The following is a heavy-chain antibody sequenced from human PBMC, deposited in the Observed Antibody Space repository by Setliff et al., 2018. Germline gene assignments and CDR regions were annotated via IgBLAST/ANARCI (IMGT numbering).Heavy chain of an antibody. V-gene: IGHV1-46*01. CDR1: GYTFASYY. Sequence: ASVKVSCKASGYTFASYYMYWLRQAPGQGPEWMGIINIGGGSASYAQKFQGRVTMTRDTSTSAVFMELSSLRSEDTAVYYCARDRNDNYESSGYYYAGGYMDVWGKGTTVTVS. D-gene: IGHD3-22*01. CDR3: ARDRNDNYESSGYYYAGGYMDV. J-gene: IGHJ6*03. CDR2: INIGGGSA.